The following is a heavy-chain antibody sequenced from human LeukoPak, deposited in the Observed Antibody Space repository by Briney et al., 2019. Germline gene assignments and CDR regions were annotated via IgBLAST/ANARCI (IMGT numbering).Heavy chain of an antibody. CDR2: VHNSGST. V-gene: IGHV4-31*03. Sequence: SQTLSLTCTVSGASISSSGYFWSWIRQHPGKGLEWIGYVHNSGSTYYNPSLTSRVTISVDTSRNQFSLHLSSVTAADTAVYYCARDGSDYYASGSHLGFDYWGQGTLITVSS. D-gene: IGHD3-10*01. J-gene: IGHJ4*02. CDR3: ARDGSDYYASGSHLGFDY. CDR1: GASISSSGYF.